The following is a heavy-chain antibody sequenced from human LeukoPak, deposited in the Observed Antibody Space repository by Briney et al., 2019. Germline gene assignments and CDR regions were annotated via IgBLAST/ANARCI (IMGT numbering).Heavy chain of an antibody. CDR2: INPNSGGT. Sequence: ASVKVSCKASGYTFTGYYMHWVRQAPGQGLEWMGWINPNSGGTNYAQKVQGRVTMTRDTSISTAYMERSRLRSDDTAVYYCARSSFGYFDYWGQGTLVTVSS. CDR3: ARSSFGYFDY. CDR1: GYTFTGYY. V-gene: IGHV1-2*02. D-gene: IGHD6-13*01. J-gene: IGHJ4*02.